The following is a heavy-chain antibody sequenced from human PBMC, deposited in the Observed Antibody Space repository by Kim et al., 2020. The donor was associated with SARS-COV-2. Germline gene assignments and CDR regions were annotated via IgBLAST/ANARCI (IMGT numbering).Heavy chain of an antibody. D-gene: IGHD6-13*01. CDR3: ARLKQGGPYTAAGDLDY. V-gene: IGHV1-18*01. Sequence: ASVKVSCKASGYTFTSYGISWVRQAPGQGLEWMGWISAYNGNTNYAQKLQGRVTMTTDTSTSTAYMELRSLRSDDTAVYYCARLKQGGPYTAAGDLDYWGQGTLVTVSS. J-gene: IGHJ4*02. CDR1: GYTFTSYG. CDR2: ISAYNGNT.